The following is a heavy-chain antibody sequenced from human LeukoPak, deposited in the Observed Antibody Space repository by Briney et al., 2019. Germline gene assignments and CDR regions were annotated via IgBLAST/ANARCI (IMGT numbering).Heavy chain of an antibody. CDR3: ARGDDSGYDEGGFDY. J-gene: IGHJ4*02. D-gene: IGHD5-12*01. CDR2: IHTSGST. V-gene: IGHV4-4*07. CDR1: GGSIIGYY. Sequence: SETLSLTCTVSGGSIIGYYWSWMRQPAGKGLEYIGRIHTSGSTNYNPSLKSRVTMSVDTSKNQFSLKLSSVTAADTAVYYCARGDDSGYDEGGFDYWGQGTLVTVSS.